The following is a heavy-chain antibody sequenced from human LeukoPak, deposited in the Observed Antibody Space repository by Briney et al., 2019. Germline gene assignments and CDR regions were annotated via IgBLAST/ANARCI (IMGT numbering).Heavy chain of an antibody. CDR3: AREGYCSNGVCYGYAFDI. CDR2: IYAGGTT. D-gene: IGHD2-8*01. J-gene: IGHJ3*02. CDR1: GFTVSSNY. Sequence: GGSLRLSCAASGFTVSSNYMSWVRQAPGKGLEWVSVIYAGGTTYYADSVKGRFTISRHNSKNTLYLQMNSLRAEDTAVYYCAREGYCSNGVCYGYAFDIWGQGTMVTVSS. V-gene: IGHV3-53*04.